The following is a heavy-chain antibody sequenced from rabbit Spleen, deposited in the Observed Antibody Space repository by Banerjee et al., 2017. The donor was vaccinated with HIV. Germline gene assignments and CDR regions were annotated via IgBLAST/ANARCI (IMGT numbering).Heavy chain of an antibody. Sequence: QEQLVESGGGLVKPEGSLTLTCKASGFSFSSRYYMCWVRQAPGKGLEWIACIDSGSSGDTYYASWAKGRFTISKTSSTTVTLQMASLTAADTATYFCAGDLGVIVYRFSLWGPGTLVTVS. CDR3: AGDLGVIVYRFSL. D-gene: IGHD6-1*01. CDR1: GFSFSSRYY. V-gene: IGHV1S45*01. J-gene: IGHJ4*01. CDR2: IDSGSSGDT.